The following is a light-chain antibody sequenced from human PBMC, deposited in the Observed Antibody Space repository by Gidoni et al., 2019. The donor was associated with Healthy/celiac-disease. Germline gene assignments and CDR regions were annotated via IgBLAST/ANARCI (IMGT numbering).Light chain of an antibody. V-gene: IGKV1-39*01. J-gene: IGKJ1*01. CDR2: AAS. CDR3: QQSYSTPRP. Sequence: DIQMTQSPSSLSASVGGRVTITCRASQSISIYLNWYQQKPGNAPKLLIYAASSLQSGVPSRFRGSGSGTDFTLTISSLQPEDFATYYCQQSYSTPRPFGQGTKVKSN. CDR1: QSISIY.